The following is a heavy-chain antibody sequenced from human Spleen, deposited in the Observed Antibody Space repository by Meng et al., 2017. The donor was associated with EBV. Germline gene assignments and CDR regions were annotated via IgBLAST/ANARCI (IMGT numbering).Heavy chain of an antibody. V-gene: IGHV7-4-1*02. J-gene: IGHJ5*02. CDR2: INTNTGDP. CDR1: GYSVTEHA. Sequence: QVQLVESGAEMKKPGASVKVSCKASGYSVTEHAMNWVRQAPGQGLEWMGWINTNTGDPTYAQDFTGRFVFSLDTSVTTAYLQISSLKAEDTAVYYCARGHDSGTYTFDPWGQGTLVTVSS. D-gene: IGHD3-10*01. CDR3: ARGHDSGTYTFDP.